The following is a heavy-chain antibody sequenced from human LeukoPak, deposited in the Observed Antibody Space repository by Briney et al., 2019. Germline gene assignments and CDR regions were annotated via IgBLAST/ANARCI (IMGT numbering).Heavy chain of an antibody. J-gene: IGHJ4*02. V-gene: IGHV3-11*04. Sequence: GGSLRLSCAASGFTFSDYYMSWIRQAPGKGLEWVSYISSSGSTIYYADSVKGRFTISRDNAKNSLYLQMNSLRAEDTAVYYCAREYYYDSSVTFDYWGQGTLVTVSS. CDR3: AREYYYDSSVTFDY. CDR2: ISSSGSTI. CDR1: GFTFSDYY. D-gene: IGHD3-22*01.